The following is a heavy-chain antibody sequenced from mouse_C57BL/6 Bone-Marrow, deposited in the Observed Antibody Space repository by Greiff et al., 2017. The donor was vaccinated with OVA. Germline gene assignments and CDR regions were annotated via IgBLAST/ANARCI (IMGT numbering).Heavy chain of an antibody. CDR3: GSYWAFAY. J-gene: IGHJ3*01. V-gene: IGHV1-85*01. CDR2: SYPRDGST. Sequence: QVQLQQSGPELVKPGASVKLSCKASGYTFTSYDINWVKQRPGKGLEWIGWSYPRDGSTKYNERFKGKGTLTVDTSSSTAYLELHSLTSEDSAVCFCGSYWAFAYWGQGTLVTVSA. D-gene: IGHD4-1*01. CDR1: GYTFTSYD.